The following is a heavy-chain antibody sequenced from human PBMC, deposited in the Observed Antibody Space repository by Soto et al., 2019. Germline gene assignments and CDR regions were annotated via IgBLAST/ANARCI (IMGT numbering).Heavy chain of an antibody. CDR1: GGTFSSYA. CDR2: IIPIFGTA. CDR3: ARDQERYSGRGNWFDP. V-gene: IGHV1-69*13. D-gene: IGHD3-9*01. J-gene: IGHJ5*02. Sequence: GASVKVSCKASGGTFSSYAISWVRQAPGQGLEWMGGIIPIFGTANYAQKFQGRVTITADESTSTAYMELSSLRSEDTAVYYCARDQERYSGRGNWFDPWGQGTLVTVSS.